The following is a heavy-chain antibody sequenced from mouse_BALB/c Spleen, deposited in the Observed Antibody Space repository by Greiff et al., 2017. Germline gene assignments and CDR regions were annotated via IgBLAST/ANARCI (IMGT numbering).Heavy chain of an antibody. Sequence: QVQLKESGPGLVAPSQSLSITCTVSGFSLTSYDISWIRQPPGKGLEWLGVIWTGGGTNYNSAFMSRLSISKDNSKSQVFLKMNSLQTDDTAIYYCVRNYDYDDAMDYWGQGTSVTVSS. D-gene: IGHD2-4*01. V-gene: IGHV2-9-2*01. J-gene: IGHJ4*01. CDR2: IWTGGGT. CDR3: VRNYDYDDAMDY. CDR1: GFSLTSYD.